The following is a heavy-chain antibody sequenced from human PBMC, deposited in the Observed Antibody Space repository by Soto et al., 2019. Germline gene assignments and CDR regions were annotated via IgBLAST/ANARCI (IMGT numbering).Heavy chain of an antibody. CDR1: GFTFSGYI. CDR2: ISHDGNK. CDR3: AREDESSGHAGTFQH. D-gene: IGHD3-22*01. V-gene: IGHV3-30-3*01. Sequence: QVQLVESGGDVVQPGRFLRLSCAASGFTFSGYIFHWVRQTPGKGLEWVGLISHDGNKQYADSVKDRFTISRDNSKNEVHLQMNSLSVEDTALYYCAREDESSGHAGTFQHWGQGTLVTVSP. J-gene: IGHJ1*01.